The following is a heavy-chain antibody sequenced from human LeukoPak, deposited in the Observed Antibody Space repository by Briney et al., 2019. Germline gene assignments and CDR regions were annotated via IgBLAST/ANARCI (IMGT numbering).Heavy chain of an antibody. V-gene: IGHV1-18*01. Sequence: ASAKVSCKTSGYTFTYYVISWVRQAPGQGLEWMGWINAYNGNTNDAQKFQGRVTMTTDTSTSTAYMELRSLRSDDTAVYYCARGEKPYDYWGQGTLVSVSS. CDR1: GYTFTYYV. D-gene: IGHD1-26*01. CDR2: INAYNGNT. J-gene: IGHJ4*02. CDR3: ARGEKPYDY.